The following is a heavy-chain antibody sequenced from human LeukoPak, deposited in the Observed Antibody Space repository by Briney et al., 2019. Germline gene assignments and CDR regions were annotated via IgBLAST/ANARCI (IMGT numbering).Heavy chain of an antibody. V-gene: IGHV3-66*01. CDR1: GFTVSSNY. CDR3: AREGSSGYYGLFDY. D-gene: IGHD3-22*01. Sequence: PGGSLRLSCAASGFTVSSNYMSWVRQAPGKGLEWVSVIYSGDSTYYADSVKGRFTISRDNSKNTLYLQMNSLRAEDTAVYYCAREGSSGYYGLFDYRGQGTLVTVSS. J-gene: IGHJ4*02. CDR2: IYSGDST.